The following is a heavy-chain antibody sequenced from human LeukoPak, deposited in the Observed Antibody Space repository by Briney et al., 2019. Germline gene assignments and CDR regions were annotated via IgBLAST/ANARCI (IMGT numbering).Heavy chain of an antibody. CDR2: IYYTGGT. CDR3: ARDYFGSGFFDY. CDR1: GVSISNYY. Sequence: SETLSLTCTVSGVSISNYYWSWVRQPPGKGLEWLGYIYYTGGTTYNPSLQTRSTISVDSYKSEFSLRLSSVTAADTAVYYCARDYFGSGFFDYWGQGILVTVSS. V-gene: IGHV4-59*01. D-gene: IGHD3-10*01. J-gene: IGHJ4*02.